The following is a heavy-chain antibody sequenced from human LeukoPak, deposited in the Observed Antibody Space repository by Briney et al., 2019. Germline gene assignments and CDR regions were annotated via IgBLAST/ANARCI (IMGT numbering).Heavy chain of an antibody. V-gene: IGHV3-30-3*01. CDR2: ISYDGSNK. CDR1: GFTFSSYA. J-gene: IGHJ4*02. Sequence: PGRSLRLSCAASGFTFSSYAMHWVRQAPGKGLEWVAVISYDGSNKYYADSVKGRFTISRDNSKNTLYLQMNSLRAEDTAVYYCARDRILWFGELGPYFDYWGQGTLVTVSS. CDR3: ARDRILWFGELGPYFDY. D-gene: IGHD3-10*01.